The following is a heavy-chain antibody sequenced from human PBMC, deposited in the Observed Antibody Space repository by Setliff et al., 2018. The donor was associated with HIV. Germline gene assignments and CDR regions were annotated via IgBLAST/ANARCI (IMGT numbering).Heavy chain of an antibody. V-gene: IGHV4-59*01. J-gene: IGHJ4*02. D-gene: IGHD2-8*01. Sequence: SETLSLTCAVSGDSIGTYSWHWLRQPPGKGLEWIGDIYYTGSTNCNPSLKSRVTISVDTSKNQFSLKLRSVTAADTAVYYCARGLPTTGPDFWGQGTLVTVSS. CDR3: ARGLPTTGPDF. CDR1: GDSIGTYS. CDR2: IYYTGST.